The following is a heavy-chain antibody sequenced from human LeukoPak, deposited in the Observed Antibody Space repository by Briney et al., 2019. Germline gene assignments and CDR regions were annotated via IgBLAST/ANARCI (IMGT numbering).Heavy chain of an antibody. Sequence: PGGSLRLSCAASGFTFSSYGMHWVRQAPGKGLEWVANINQDGSEKYYVDSVKGRLTISRDNAKNSLYLQMNSLRAEDTAVYYCARDQGFSYYYYYMDVWGKGTTVTVSS. V-gene: IGHV3-7*01. CDR1: GFTFSSYG. CDR2: INQDGSEK. CDR3: ARDQGFSYYYYYMDV. D-gene: IGHD3-3*01. J-gene: IGHJ6*03.